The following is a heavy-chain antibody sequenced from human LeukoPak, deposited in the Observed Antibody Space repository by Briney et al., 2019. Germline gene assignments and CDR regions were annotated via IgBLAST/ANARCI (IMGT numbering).Heavy chain of an antibody. V-gene: IGHV3-66*01. CDR2: IYSGGST. CDR1: GFTVSSNY. Sequence: GGSLRLSCAASGFTVSSNYMSWVRQAPGKGLEWVSVIYSGGSTYYADSVKGRFTISRDNSKNTLYLQMNSLRAEDTAVYYCAGSTTADCWFDPWGQGTLVTVSS. D-gene: IGHD1-26*01. J-gene: IGHJ5*02. CDR3: AGSTTADCWFDP.